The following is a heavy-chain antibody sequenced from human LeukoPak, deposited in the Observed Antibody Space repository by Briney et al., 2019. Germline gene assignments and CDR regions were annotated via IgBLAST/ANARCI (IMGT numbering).Heavy chain of an antibody. D-gene: IGHD3-10*01. Sequence: SETLSLIYTVSGGSISSSSYYWGWTRQPPGKGLEWFGSIYKTDRTYYNPSLKRRVSISVDTSRNQCPLKLSSVTAADTAAYYCARQISDYYYYYIDVWGQGTTVTVSS. CDR1: GGSISSSSYY. CDR2: IYKTDRT. J-gene: IGHJ6*03. V-gene: IGHV4-39*01. CDR3: ARQISDYYYYYIDV.